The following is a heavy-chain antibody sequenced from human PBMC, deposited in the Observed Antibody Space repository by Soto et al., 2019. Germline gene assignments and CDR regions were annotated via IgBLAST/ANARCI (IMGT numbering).Heavy chain of an antibody. CDR1: GGTFSSHA. CDR2: IIPIFGTA. D-gene: IGHD3-3*01. J-gene: IGHJ6*02. V-gene: IGHV1-69*12. CDR3: ARDRAVYYDFWSGSSRPRIDYYYYGMDV. Sequence: QVQLVQSGAEVKKPGSSVKVSCKASGGTFSSHAISWVRQAPGQGLEWMGGIIPIFGTANYAQKFQGRVTITADESTSTAYMELSSLRSEDTAVYYCARDRAVYYDFWSGSSRPRIDYYYYGMDVWGQGTTVTVSS.